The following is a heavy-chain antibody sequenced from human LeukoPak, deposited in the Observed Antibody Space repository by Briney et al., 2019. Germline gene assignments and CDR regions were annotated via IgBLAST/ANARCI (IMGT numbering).Heavy chain of an antibody. V-gene: IGHV1-69*04. CDR2: IIPILGIA. J-gene: IGHJ6*02. CDR1: GGTFSSYA. Sequence: ASVKVSCKASGGTFSSYAISWVRQAPGQGLEWMGRIIPILGIANYAQKFQGRVTITADKSTSTAYMELSSLRSEDTAVYYCASGYSYGYEGYYGMEVWGQGTTVTVSS. D-gene: IGHD5-18*01. CDR3: ASGYSYGYEGYYGMEV.